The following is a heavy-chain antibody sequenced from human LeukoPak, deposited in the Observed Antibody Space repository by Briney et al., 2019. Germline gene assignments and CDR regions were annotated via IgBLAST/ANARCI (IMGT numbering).Heavy chain of an antibody. D-gene: IGHD3-9*01. CDR3: ARLITILQREDY. Sequence: PSETLSLTCTVSGRSISSGDYYWRWIRQPPGKGLEWIGYIYYSGSTYYNPSLKSRVTISVDTSKNQFSLKLSSVTAADTAVYYCARLITILQREDYWGQGTLVTVSS. V-gene: IGHV4-30-4*01. CDR1: GRSISSGDYY. CDR2: IYYSGST. J-gene: IGHJ4*02.